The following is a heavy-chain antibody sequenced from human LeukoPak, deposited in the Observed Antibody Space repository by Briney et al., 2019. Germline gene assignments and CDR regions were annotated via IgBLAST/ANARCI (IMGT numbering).Heavy chain of an antibody. D-gene: IGHD3-9*01. V-gene: IGHV4-34*01. J-gene: IGHJ4*02. Sequence: SETLSLTCAVYGGSFSGYYWSWIRQPPGKGLEWIGEINHSGSTNYNPSLKSRVTISVDTSKNQFSLKLSSVTAADTAVYYCAREEVPGSLTGTDYWGQGTLVTVSS. CDR2: INHSGST. CDR3: AREEVPGSLTGTDY. CDR1: GGSFSGYY.